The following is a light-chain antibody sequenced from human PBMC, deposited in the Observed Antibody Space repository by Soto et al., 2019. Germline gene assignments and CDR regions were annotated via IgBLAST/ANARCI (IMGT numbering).Light chain of an antibody. V-gene: IGLV2-14*01. CDR2: EVR. CDR3: SSYTSTSILYV. Sequence: QFVLTQPASVSGSPGQSITISCTGTTSDVGDYNYVSWYQQHPGKAPKLMIYEVRNRPSGVSNRFSGSKSGNTASLTISGLQAEDEADYYCSSYTSTSILYVFGTGTKVTVL. J-gene: IGLJ1*01. CDR1: TSDVGDYNY.